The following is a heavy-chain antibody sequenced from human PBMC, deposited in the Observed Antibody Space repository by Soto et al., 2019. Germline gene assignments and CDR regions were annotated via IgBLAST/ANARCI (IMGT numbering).Heavy chain of an antibody. CDR1: GFTFSDYY. V-gene: IGHV3-11*01. J-gene: IGHJ4*02. CDR2: ISTSDSTI. Sequence: QVQLVESGGGLVKPGGSLRLSCAASGFTFSDYYMSWIRQAPGKGMEWVSYISTSDSTIYYADSVKGRFTISTDNGKNSLYLQMNSLRAEDTGVYYCARCGPISATPGDYWGQGTLVTVSS. D-gene: IGHD2-15*01. CDR3: ARCGPISATPGDY.